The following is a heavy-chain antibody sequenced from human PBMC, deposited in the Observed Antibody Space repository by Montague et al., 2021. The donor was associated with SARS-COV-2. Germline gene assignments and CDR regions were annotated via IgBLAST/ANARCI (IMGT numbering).Heavy chain of an antibody. Sequence: PALVKPTQTLTLTCTFSGFSLSTSGMCVSWIRQPPGKALEWLARIDWDDDKYYNTSLKTRLTISKDTSKNQVVLTMTNMDPVDTATYYCARIREGGQWGFDYWGQGTLVTVSS. D-gene: IGHD6-19*01. V-gene: IGHV2-70*11. CDR3: ARIREGGQWGFDY. J-gene: IGHJ4*02. CDR1: GFSLSTSGMC. CDR2: IDWDDDK.